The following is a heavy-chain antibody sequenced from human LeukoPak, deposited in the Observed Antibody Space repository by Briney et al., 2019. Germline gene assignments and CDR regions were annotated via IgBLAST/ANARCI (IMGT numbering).Heavy chain of an antibody. J-gene: IGHJ4*02. CDR2: IYASGRT. CDR3: ARRATMLAGGYFDY. Sequence: PSETLSLTCTVSGVSISSYYWGWIRQTPRKGLEWIGYIYASGRTTYKPSLKSRVPISIDTSKNQFSLTLSSVTAADTAVYYCARRATMLAGGYFDYWGQGTLVSVSS. V-gene: IGHV4-4*09. CDR1: GVSISSYY. D-gene: IGHD5-12*01.